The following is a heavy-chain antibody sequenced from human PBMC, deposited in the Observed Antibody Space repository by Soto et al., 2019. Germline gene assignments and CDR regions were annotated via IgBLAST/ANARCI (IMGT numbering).Heavy chain of an antibody. D-gene: IGHD2-8*01. Sequence: EVQLLESGGGLVQPGGSLRLSCAASGFNFPAYAMNWVRQAPGKGLQCVSGLVGSGVDKNYADYVRGLVTVPRDNSRNTLYLNMNSLRAEDTAVYYCAKDHIANHGVWEPFDMWGQETQVTVSS. CDR2: LVGSGVDK. J-gene: IGHJ3*02. CDR1: GFNFPAYA. CDR3: AKDHIANHGVWEPFDM. V-gene: IGHV3-23*01.